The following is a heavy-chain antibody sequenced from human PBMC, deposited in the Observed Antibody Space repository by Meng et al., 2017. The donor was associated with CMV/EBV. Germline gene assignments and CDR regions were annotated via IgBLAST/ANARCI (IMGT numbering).Heavy chain of an antibody. J-gene: IGHJ4*02. CDR3: ARDGLGYSSSWENYFDY. V-gene: IGHV4-61*08. CDR1: GGSISSGDYY. D-gene: IGHD6-13*01. CDR2: IYYSGST. Sequence: SETLSLTCTVSGGSISSGDYYWSWIRQPPGKGLEWIGYIYYSGSTNYNPSLKSRVTISVDTSKNQFSLKLSSMTAADTAVYYCARDGLGYSSSWENYFDYWGQGTLVTVSS.